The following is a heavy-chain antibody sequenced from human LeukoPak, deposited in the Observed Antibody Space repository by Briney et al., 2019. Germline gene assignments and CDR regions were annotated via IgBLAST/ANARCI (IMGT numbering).Heavy chain of an antibody. CDR3: AREAPRPDY. CDR2: ISSSGST. J-gene: IGHJ4*02. Sequence: SETLSLTCTVSGGSISRGSYYWSWFRQPAGKGLEWIGRISSSGSTNYNPSLKSRVTISVDTSKNQFFLKLSSVTATDTAVYYCAREAPRPDYWGQGTLVTVSS. CDR1: GGSISRGSYY. V-gene: IGHV4-61*02.